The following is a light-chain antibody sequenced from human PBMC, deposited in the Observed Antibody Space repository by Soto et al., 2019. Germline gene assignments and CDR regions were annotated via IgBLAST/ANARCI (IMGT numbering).Light chain of an antibody. V-gene: IGKV1-27*01. CDR3: QKYSSVPL. Sequence: DIQMTQSPSSLSASVGDRVTITCRASQGISNYIAWYQQKPGKAPKLLIYAASTLQSGVPSRFSGSGSGTDFTLNINSLQPEDVATYSCQKYSSVPLFGPGTKMDIK. CDR1: QGISNY. CDR2: AAS. J-gene: IGKJ3*01.